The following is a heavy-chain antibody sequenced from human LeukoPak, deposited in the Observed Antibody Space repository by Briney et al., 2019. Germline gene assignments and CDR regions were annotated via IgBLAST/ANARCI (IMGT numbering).Heavy chain of an antibody. Sequence: GRSLRLSCAASGFTFSGYGMHWVRQAPGKGLEWVAVIWYDGSNKYYADSVKGRFTISRDNSKNTLYLQMNSLRAEDAAVYYCAKDPRGSYSRDYYYYMDVWGKGTTVTVSS. D-gene: IGHD1-26*01. CDR2: IWYDGSNK. CDR3: AKDPRGSYSRDYYYYMDV. CDR1: GFTFSGYG. V-gene: IGHV3-33*06. J-gene: IGHJ6*03.